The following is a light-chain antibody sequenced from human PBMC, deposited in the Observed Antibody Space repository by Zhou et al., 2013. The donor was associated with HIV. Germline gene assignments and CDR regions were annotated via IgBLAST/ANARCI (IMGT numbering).Light chain of an antibody. Sequence: DIQMTQSPSSLSASIGDRVTITCRASQDVSSWLVWYQQKAETAPKSLIHATSSLQSGVPSRFSGSGSGTHFTLTIRQPARLXILLTXYCQQYYTFPPTFDQGT. J-gene: IGKJ5*01. CDR1: QDVSSW. CDR2: ATS. V-gene: IGKV1D-16*01. CDR3: QQYYTFPPT.